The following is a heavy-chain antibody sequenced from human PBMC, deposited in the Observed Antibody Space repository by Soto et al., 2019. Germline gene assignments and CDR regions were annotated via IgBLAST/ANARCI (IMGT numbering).Heavy chain of an antibody. V-gene: IGHV1-69*13. J-gene: IGHJ5*02. CDR1: GDTFGRFT. CDR2: IRPISDIT. Sequence: ASVKVSCKASGDTFGRFTINWVRQAPGQGLEWMGGIRPISDITNYAQRFQGRVTFTADASTSTVYLELSSLRSEDTAMYYCARDPSTINKLIGVWFDPWGQGTLVTVSS. D-gene: IGHD4-4*01. CDR3: ARDPSTINKLIGVWFDP.